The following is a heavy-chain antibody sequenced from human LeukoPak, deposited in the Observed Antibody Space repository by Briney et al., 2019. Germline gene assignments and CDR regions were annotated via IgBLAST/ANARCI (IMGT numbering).Heavy chain of an antibody. V-gene: IGHV4-34*01. CDR2: INHSGST. Sequence: PSETLSLTCAVYGGSFSDYYWSWIRQPPGKGLEWIGEINHSGSTNYNPSLKSRLTISVDTSKKQFSLKLRSVTAADTAVYCCVRRSYGSGSYYNGWYFDYWGQGTLVAVSS. J-gene: IGHJ4*02. CDR3: VRRSYGSGSYYNGWYFDY. D-gene: IGHD3-10*01. CDR1: GGSFSDYY.